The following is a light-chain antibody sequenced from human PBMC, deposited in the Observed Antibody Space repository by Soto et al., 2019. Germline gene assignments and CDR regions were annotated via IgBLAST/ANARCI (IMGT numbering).Light chain of an antibody. CDR1: QSLLHSNGYNF. J-gene: IGKJ5*01. CDR2: LGS. V-gene: IGKV2-28*01. CDR3: MQAVQTPIT. Sequence: EIVLTQSPLSLPVTPGEPASISCRSSQSLLHSNGYNFLDWYLQKPGQSPQLLIYLGSNRASGVPDRFNGSESGTDFTLKISRVEAEDVWVYYCMQAVQTPITFGQGTRLEIK.